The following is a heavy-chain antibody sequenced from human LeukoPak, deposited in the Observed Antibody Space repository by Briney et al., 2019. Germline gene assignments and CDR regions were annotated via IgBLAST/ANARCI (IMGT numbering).Heavy chain of an antibody. D-gene: IGHD5-18*01. V-gene: IGHV4-59*12. CDR2: IYYSGST. CDR1: GGSISSYY. Sequence: PSETLSLTCTVSGGSISSYYWSWIRQPPGKGLEWIGYIYYSGSTNYNPSLKSRVTISVDTSKNQFSLKLSSVTAADTAVYYCAREGGGYSYGYPSPFLDYWGQGTLVTVSS. CDR3: AREGGGYSYGYPSPFLDY. J-gene: IGHJ4*02.